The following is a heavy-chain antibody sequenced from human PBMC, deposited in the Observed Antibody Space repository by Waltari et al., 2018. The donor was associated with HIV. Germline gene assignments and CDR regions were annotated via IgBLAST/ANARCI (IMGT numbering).Heavy chain of an antibody. CDR3: ARGGFGNSGTDSYYHYGMDV. Sequence: QVKLLESGPGLVKASATLSLTCSVSGASITTYFCGWLRQPPGKGLEWIGYIYNTEYTKYSPSLKSRVTISIDRSKNQFSLKLSSVTPADTAVYYCARGGFGNSGTDSYYHYGMDVWGQGTTVTVSS. CDR1: GASITTYF. J-gene: IGHJ6*02. D-gene: IGHD3-10*01. V-gene: IGHV4-59*01. CDR2: IYNTEYT.